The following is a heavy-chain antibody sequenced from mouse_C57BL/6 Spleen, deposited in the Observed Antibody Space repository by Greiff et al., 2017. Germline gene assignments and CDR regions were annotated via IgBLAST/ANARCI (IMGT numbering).Heavy chain of an antibody. CDR2: IDPSDSYT. CDR3: ARSYGSSLAWFAY. Sequence: QVQLQQPGAELVKPGASVKLSCKASGYTFTSYWMQWVKQRPGQGLEWIGEIDPSDSYTTYNQKFKGKATLTVDTASSTAYMQLSSLTSEDSAVYYCARSYGSSLAWFAYWGQGTLVTVSA. D-gene: IGHD1-1*01. J-gene: IGHJ3*01. V-gene: IGHV1-50*01. CDR1: GYTFTSYW.